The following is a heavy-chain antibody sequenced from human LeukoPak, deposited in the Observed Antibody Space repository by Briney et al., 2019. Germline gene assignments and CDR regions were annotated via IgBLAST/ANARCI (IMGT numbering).Heavy chain of an antibody. V-gene: IGHV3-23*01. Sequence: GGSLRLSCAASGFTFSSYGMSWVRQAPGKGLQWVSVIIGSGSSTYYADSVKGRFTISRDNSKNTLYLRMNSLRAEDTAVYYCAKVVGYGSGSPYYMDVWGKGTTVTISS. D-gene: IGHD3-10*01. J-gene: IGHJ6*03. CDR1: GFTFSSYG. CDR3: AKVVGYGSGSPYYMDV. CDR2: IIGSGSST.